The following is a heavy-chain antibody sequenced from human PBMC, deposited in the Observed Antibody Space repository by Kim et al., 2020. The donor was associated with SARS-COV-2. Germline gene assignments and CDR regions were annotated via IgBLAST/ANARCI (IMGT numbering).Heavy chain of an antibody. Sequence: YYADSVKGRFTSSRDNSKNTLNLQMNSRRDEDTAVYYCARPEGRHYYDSQCWGQGTLVTVSS. CDR3: ARPEGRHYYDSQC. D-gene: IGHD3-22*01. V-gene: IGHV3-30*01. J-gene: IGHJ4*02.